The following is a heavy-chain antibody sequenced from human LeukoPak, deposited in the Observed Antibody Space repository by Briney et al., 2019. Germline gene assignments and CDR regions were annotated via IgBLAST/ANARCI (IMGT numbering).Heavy chain of an antibody. CDR2: IIPIFGTA. Sequence: SVKVSCKASGGTFSSYAISWVRQAPGQGLEWMGGIIPIFGTADYAQKFQGRVTITADKSTSTAYMELSSLRSEDTAVYYCARYDYGDFDAFDIWGQGTMVTVSS. CDR3: ARYDYGDFDAFDI. D-gene: IGHD4-17*01. J-gene: IGHJ3*02. CDR1: GGTFSSYA. V-gene: IGHV1-69*06.